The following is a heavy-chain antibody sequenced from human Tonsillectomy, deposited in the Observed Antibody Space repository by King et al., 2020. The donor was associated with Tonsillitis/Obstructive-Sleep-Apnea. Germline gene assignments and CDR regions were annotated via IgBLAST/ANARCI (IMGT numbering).Heavy chain of an antibody. CDR1: EFTFSDYF. V-gene: IGHV3-11*01. Sequence: VQLVESGGGLVKPGGSLRLSCAASEFTFSDYFMSWIRQAPGKGLEWVSVISSSGSTVYYAASVKGRFTISRDNAKNSLYLQMNSLRAEDTAVYYCGGSTPREWLLYGGQGTLVTVSS. J-gene: IGHJ4*02. CDR3: GGSTPREWLLY. CDR2: ISSSGSTV. D-gene: IGHD3-3*01.